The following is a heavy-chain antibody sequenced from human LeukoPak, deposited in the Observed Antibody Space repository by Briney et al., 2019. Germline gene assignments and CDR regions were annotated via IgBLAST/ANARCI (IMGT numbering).Heavy chain of an antibody. CDR1: GYTFTSYA. J-gene: IGHJ3*02. V-gene: IGHV1-3*01. Sequence: ASVKVSCKAAGYTFTSYAMHCLRRAPGQKREGMGWIDAGNGSTKYSQKFQARVAITRDTSASTAYMELSSLRSEDTAVYYCARSSGYYFDAFDIWGQGTMVTVSS. CDR2: IDAGNGST. D-gene: IGHD3-22*01. CDR3: ARSSGYYFDAFDI.